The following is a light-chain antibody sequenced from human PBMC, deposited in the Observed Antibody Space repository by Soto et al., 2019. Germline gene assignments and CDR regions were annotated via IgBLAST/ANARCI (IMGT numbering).Light chain of an antibody. CDR1: QSVSNNY. Sequence: EVGLTQSPGTLSLSTGERATLSCRASQSVSNNYLAWYQQKPGQAPRLLIYGASNRATGIPDRFSGSGAGTDFTLNISRVEAEDVGVYYCMQATQFPRTFGRGTKVDIK. CDR3: MQATQFPRT. CDR2: GAS. V-gene: IGKV3-20*01. J-gene: IGKJ1*01.